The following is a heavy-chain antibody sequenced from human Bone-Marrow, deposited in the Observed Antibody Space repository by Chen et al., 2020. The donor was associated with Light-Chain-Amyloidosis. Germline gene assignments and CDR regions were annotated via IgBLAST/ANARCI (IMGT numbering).Heavy chain of an antibody. CDR2: IKSEGSAT. D-gene: IGHD2-2*01. Sequence: EVQLVESGGGLVQPGGSLRLSCAASGFTFNDYWMHWGRQVPGKGLVWVARIKSEGSATNYADSVKCRFTVSRDNAKNTLYLQMKSLRAEDTAVYYCTRGDCTSTSCFLDFWGQGTLVTVSS. CDR1: GFTFNDYW. J-gene: IGHJ4*02. V-gene: IGHV3-74*01. CDR3: TRGDCTSTSCFLDF.